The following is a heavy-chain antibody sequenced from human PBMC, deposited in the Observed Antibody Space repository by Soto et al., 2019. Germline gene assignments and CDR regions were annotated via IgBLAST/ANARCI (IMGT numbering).Heavy chain of an antibody. V-gene: IGHV4-59*01. D-gene: IGHD3-22*01. CDR1: GGIIRRCY. Sequence: SEKLRVRNTGSGGIIRRCYKIGFRQPLGKELEWIGYIYYSGSTNYNPSLKSRVTISVDTSKNQFSLKLSSVTAADTAVYYCARGFYRGYYYDSSGYLDYWGLGPLVSV. CDR3: ARGFYRGYYYDSSGYLDY. CDR2: IYYSGST. J-gene: IGHJ4*02.